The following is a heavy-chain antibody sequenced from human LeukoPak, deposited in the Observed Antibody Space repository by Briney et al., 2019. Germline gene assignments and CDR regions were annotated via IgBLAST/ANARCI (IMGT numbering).Heavy chain of an antibody. CDR2: IYFSGGT. CDR1: GDSISSSNCY. CDR3: AKDLPRDPANY. J-gene: IGHJ4*02. D-gene: IGHD3-10*01. Sequence: SETLSLTCTVSGDSISSSNCYWGWIRQPPGKGLEWIGSIYFSGGTYYNASLKSRVTISVDTSKNQFSLKLSSVTAADTAVYYCAKDLPRDPANYWGQGTLVTVSS. V-gene: IGHV4-39*02.